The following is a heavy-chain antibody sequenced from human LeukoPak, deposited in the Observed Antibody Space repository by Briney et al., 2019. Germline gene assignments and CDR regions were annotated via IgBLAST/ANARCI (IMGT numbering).Heavy chain of an antibody. Sequence: GGSLRLSCAASGFAFSSYAMSWVRQAPGKGLEWVSAISDSGGSTFYADSVEGRFTMSRDNSRNTLYLQMNSLRADDTAVYYCAKIGLYSNSFDYWGQGTLVTVSS. CDR2: ISDSGGST. CDR1: GFAFSSYA. V-gene: IGHV3-23*01. CDR3: AKIGLYSNSFDY. D-gene: IGHD4-11*01. J-gene: IGHJ4*02.